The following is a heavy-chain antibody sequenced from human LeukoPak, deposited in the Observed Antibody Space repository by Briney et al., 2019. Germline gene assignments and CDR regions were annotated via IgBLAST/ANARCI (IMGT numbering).Heavy chain of an antibody. CDR3: ARRSSGGGLFDY. D-gene: IGHD6-19*01. Sequence: SETLSLTCTVSGGSISGSFYYWGWIRQPPGKGLEWIGSIFYSGSTYYNPPLKSRVTISVDTSKNQFSLRLSSVTSADTAVYYCARRSSGGGLFDYWGQGTLVTVSS. V-gene: IGHV4-39*01. CDR1: GGSISGSFYY. J-gene: IGHJ4*02. CDR2: IFYSGST.